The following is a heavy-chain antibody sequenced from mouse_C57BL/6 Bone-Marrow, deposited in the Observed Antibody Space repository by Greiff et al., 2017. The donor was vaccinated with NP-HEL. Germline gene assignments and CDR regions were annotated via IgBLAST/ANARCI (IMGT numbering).Heavy chain of an antibody. CDR1: GYTFTSYW. J-gene: IGHJ3*01. CDR2: IYPGSGST. V-gene: IGHV1-55*01. Sequence: QVHVKQPGAELVKPGASVKMSCKASGYTFTSYWITWVKQRPGQGLEWIGDIYPGSGSTNYNEKFKSKATLTVDTSSSTAYMQLSSLTSEDSAVYYCARENGLLWFAYWGQGTLVTVSA. CDR3: ARENGLLWFAY. D-gene: IGHD2-3*01.